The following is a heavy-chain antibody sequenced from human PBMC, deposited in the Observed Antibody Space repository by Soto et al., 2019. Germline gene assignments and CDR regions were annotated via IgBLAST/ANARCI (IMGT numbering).Heavy chain of an antibody. CDR2: IYYSGST. Sequence: QVQLQESGPGLVKPSETLSLTCTVSGGSISSYYWSWIRQPPGKGLEWIGYIYYSGSTNYNPSLKSRVTISVDTSKNQFSLKLSSVTAADTAVYYCAGEGYSSGYYYYYGMDVWGQGTTVTVSS. V-gene: IGHV4-59*01. D-gene: IGHD3-22*01. J-gene: IGHJ6*02. CDR3: AGEGYSSGYYYYYGMDV. CDR1: GGSISSYY.